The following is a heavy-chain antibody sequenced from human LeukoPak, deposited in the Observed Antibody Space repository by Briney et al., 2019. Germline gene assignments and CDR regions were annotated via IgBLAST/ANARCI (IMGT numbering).Heavy chain of an antibody. J-gene: IGHJ4*02. CDR3: ATGMSIAAHSFDH. CDR2: FDPEDGET. CDR1: GYTLSELS. D-gene: IGHD6-6*01. V-gene: IGHV1-24*01. Sequence: ASVKVSCKVSGYTLSELSMHWVRQAPGKGLEWMGGFDPEDGETIYAQKFQGRVTMTEDTSTDTAYMELSSLRSEDTAVYYCATGMSIAAHSFDHWGQGTLVTVSS.